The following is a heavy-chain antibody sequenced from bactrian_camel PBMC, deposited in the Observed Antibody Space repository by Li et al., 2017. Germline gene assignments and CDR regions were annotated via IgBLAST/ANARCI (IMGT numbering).Heavy chain of an antibody. J-gene: IGHJ4*01. D-gene: IGHD4*01. CDR1: GFTFANYW. V-gene: IGHV3S1*01. CDR3: ARSYYGDYGVPIN. CDR2: ISSIGVST. Sequence: VQLVESGGGLVQPGGSLRLSCAASGFTFANYWMLWVRQAPGKGLEWVSSISSIGVSTYYADSVKGRFTISKDNANDTLYLQMDSLKPENTAVYYCARSYYGDYGVPINWGQGTQVTVS.